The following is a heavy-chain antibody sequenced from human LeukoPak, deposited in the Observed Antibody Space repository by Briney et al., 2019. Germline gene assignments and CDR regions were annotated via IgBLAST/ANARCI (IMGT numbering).Heavy chain of an antibody. CDR2: IYYSGST. CDR1: GGSISSSSYY. CDR3: ARQELIYWYFDL. Sequence: SETLSLTCTVSGGSISSSSYYWGWIRQPPGKGLEWIGSIYYSGSTYYNPSLKSRVTISVDTSKNQFSLKLSSVTAADTAVYYCARQELIYWYFDLWGRGTLVTVSS. J-gene: IGHJ2*01. D-gene: IGHD3-10*01. V-gene: IGHV4-39*01.